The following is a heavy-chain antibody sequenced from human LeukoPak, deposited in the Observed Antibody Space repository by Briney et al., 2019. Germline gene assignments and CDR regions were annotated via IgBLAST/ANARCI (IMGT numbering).Heavy chain of an antibody. V-gene: IGHV1-8*01. Sequence: AASVKVSCKASGYTYTSYDINWVRQATGQGLEWMGWMNPNSGNTGYAQKFQGSVTMTRKTSISTAYMELRSLRSEDTAVYYCARTGEPRTMRYYYYYYYIDVWGKGTTVTVSS. CDR1: GYTYTSYD. J-gene: IGHJ6*03. CDR2: MNPNSGNT. CDR3: ARTGEPRTMRYYYYYYYIDV. D-gene: IGHD3-10*01.